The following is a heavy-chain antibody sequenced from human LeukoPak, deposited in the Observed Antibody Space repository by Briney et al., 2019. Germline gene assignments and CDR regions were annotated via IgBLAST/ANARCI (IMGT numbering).Heavy chain of an antibody. D-gene: IGHD5-12*01. V-gene: IGHV3-21*01. J-gene: IGHJ4*02. Sequence: GGSLRLSCAASVFTFSSYSMNWVRQAPGKGLEWVSSISSSSSYIYYAGSVKGRFTISRDNAKNPLYLQMNSLRAEDTAVYYCARGLRNGLDYWGQGTLVTVSS. CDR2: ISSSSSYI. CDR1: VFTFSSYS. CDR3: ARGLRNGLDY.